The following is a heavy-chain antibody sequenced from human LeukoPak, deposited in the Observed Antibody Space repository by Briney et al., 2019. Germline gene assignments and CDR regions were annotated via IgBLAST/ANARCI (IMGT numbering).Heavy chain of an antibody. CDR2: MNPNTGNT. Sequence: ASVTVSCKASGYTFTSYDINWVRQATGQGVEWMGWMNPNTGNTGSAQRFQGRVTMTRDTSISTAYMELSSLRSEDTAVYYCARGPLVRLPSSFDPWGQGTLVTVSS. CDR3: ARGPLVRLPSSFDP. CDR1: GYTFTSYD. D-gene: IGHD3-16*02. V-gene: IGHV1-8*01. J-gene: IGHJ5*02.